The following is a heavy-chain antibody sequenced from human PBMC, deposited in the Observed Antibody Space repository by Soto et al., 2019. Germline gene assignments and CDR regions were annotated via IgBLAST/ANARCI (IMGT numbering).Heavy chain of an antibody. CDR3: ARLYPPLRGSSWLDY. CDR2: INHSGST. J-gene: IGHJ4*02. CDR1: GGSFSGYY. Sequence: PSETLSHTCAVSGGSFSGYYWSWIRQPPGKGLEWIGEINHSGSTNYNPSLKSRVTISVDTSKNQFSLKLSSVTAADTAVYYCARLYPPLRGSSWLDYWGQGTLVTVS. D-gene: IGHD6-13*01. V-gene: IGHV4-34*01.